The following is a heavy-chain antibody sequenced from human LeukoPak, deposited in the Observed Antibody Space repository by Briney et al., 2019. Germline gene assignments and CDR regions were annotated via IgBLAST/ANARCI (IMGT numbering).Heavy chain of an antibody. J-gene: IGHJ4*02. D-gene: IGHD3-10*01. CDR3: ARDVTYYDSGTYSDY. CDR2: IRQDGSEK. Sequence: PGGSLRLSCAASGFTFSSYWMSWVRQAPGKGLEWVANIRQDGSEKYYVDSVKGRFTISRDNAKNSLFLQINSLRAEDTAVYYCARDVTYYDSGTYSDYWGQGTLVTVSS. CDR1: GFTFSSYW. V-gene: IGHV3-7*03.